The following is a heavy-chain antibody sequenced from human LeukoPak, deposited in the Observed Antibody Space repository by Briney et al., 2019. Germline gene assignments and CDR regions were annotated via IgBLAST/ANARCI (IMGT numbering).Heavy chain of an antibody. CDR3: ANRIPGHPAEDAFDI. Sequence: ASVKVFCKASGGTFSSYAISWVRQAPGQGLEWMGRIIPIFGTANYAQKFQGRVTITTDESTSTAYMELSSLRSEDTAVYYCANRIPGHPAEDAFDIWGQGTMVTVPS. D-gene: IGHD2-15*01. J-gene: IGHJ3*02. CDR2: IIPIFGTA. CDR1: GGTFSSYA. V-gene: IGHV1-69*05.